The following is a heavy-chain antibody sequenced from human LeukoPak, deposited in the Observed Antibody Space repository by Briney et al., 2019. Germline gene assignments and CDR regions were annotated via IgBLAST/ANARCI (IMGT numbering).Heavy chain of an antibody. CDR3: ARDGDAYNFDF. CDR2: IYRDGSNT. V-gene: IGHV3-74*01. D-gene: IGHD5-24*01. Sequence: GGSLRLSCAASGFTFSNHWMHWVRHVPGKGLVWVSRIYRDGSNTDYADSVKGRFIISRDNVKNTLYLQMNSLRAGDTAVYYCARDGDAYNFDFWGQGALVTVSS. CDR1: GFTFSNHW. J-gene: IGHJ4*02.